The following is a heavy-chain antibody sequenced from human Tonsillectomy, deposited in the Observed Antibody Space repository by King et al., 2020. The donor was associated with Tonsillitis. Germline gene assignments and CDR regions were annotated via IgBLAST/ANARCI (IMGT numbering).Heavy chain of an antibody. Sequence: QAPGQSLDCMGWINAGNGNTRYSQKFQVRVTITRVTSASTAYIEMSSLRAEDTAVYYCARAQQWLVRWDRTYYFDYWGQGTLVTVSS. CDR2: INAGNGNT. CDR3: ARAQQWLVRWDRTYYFDY. V-gene: IGHV1-3*01. J-gene: IGHJ4*02. D-gene: IGHD6-19*01.